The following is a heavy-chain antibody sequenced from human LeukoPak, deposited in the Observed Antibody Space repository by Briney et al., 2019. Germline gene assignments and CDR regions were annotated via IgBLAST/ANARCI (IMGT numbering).Heavy chain of an antibody. D-gene: IGHD1-26*01. Sequence: PSETLSLTCTVSGGSISSYYWSCIRQPPGKGLEWVGYIYYSGSTNYNPSLKSRVTISVDTSKNQFSLKLSSVTAADTAVYYCARLLNTPLLYYYGMDVWGKGTTVTVSS. CDR3: ARLLNTPLLYYYGMDV. CDR1: GGSISSYY. CDR2: IYYSGST. J-gene: IGHJ6*04. V-gene: IGHV4-59*01.